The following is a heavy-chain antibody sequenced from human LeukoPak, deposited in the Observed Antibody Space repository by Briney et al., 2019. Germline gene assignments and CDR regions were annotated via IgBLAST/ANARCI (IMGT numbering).Heavy chain of an antibody. Sequence: PGGSLRLSCAASGFTVSSNYMSWVRQAPGKGLEWVSVIYSGGSTYYADSVKGRFTISRDNSKNTLYLQMNSLRAEDTAVYYCARDISDSLSKRHTYYYDSSGPPWGQGTLVTVSS. CDR3: ARDISDSLSKRHTYYYDSSGPP. J-gene: IGHJ5*02. CDR1: GFTVSSNY. CDR2: IYSGGST. V-gene: IGHV3-66*02. D-gene: IGHD3-22*01.